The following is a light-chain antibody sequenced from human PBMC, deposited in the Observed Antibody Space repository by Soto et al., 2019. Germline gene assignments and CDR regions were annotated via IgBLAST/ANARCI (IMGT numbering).Light chain of an antibody. V-gene: IGKV1-5*01. CDR3: QQYKVYSQT. CDR1: QSITNW. CDR2: DAS. J-gene: IGKJ1*01. Sequence: DIQMTQSPSTLSASVGDRVTITCRASQSITNWLAWYQQKPGKAPKLLIYDASTLESGVPSRFSGSGSGTEFTLSISSLQPDDSATYYCQQYKVYSQTFGQGTKVEMK.